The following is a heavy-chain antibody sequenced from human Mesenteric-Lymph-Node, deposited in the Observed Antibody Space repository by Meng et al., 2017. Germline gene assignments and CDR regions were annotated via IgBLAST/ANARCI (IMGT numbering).Heavy chain of an antibody. D-gene: IGHD3-10*01. V-gene: IGHV1-3*01. J-gene: IGHJ5*02. Sequence: ASVKVSCKASGYTLTSYAIHWVRQAPGQRLEWMGWSNAGNDDTKYPQRFQGRVTITRDTSARTAYMELSSLTSEGTAVYYCASSSYGSGKYLGFDPWGQGTLVTVSS. CDR2: SNAGNDDT. CDR3: ASSSYGSGKYLGFDP. CDR1: GYTLTSYA.